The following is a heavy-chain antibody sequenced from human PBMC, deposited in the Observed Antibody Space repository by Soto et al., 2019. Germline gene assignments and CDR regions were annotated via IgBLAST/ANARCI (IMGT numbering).Heavy chain of an antibody. CDR1: GGSISSSSYY. D-gene: IGHD3-16*01. CDR2: IYYSGST. CDR3: ASRLGMLQTPDWFDP. Sequence: QLQLQESGPGLVKPSETLSLTCTVSGGSISSSSYYWGWIRQPPGKGLEWIGSIYYSGSTYYNPSLKSRVTVSVETSKNQFSLKLSSVTAVDTALYYSASRLGMLQTPDWFDPWGQGTLVTVSS. J-gene: IGHJ5*02. V-gene: IGHV4-39*01.